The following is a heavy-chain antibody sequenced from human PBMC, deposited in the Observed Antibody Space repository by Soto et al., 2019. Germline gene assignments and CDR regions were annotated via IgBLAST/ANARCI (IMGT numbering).Heavy chain of an antibody. CDR1: GGTFSGYA. Sequence: ASVKVSCKASGGTFSGYAISWVRQAPGQGLEWMGGIIPIFGTANYAQKVQGRVTMTRDTSTSTVYMELSSLRSEDTAVYYCARGLIYDSSGYYFDYWGQGTLVTVSS. CDR2: IIPIFGTA. J-gene: IGHJ4*02. D-gene: IGHD3-22*01. CDR3: ARGLIYDSSGYYFDY. V-gene: IGHV1-69*05.